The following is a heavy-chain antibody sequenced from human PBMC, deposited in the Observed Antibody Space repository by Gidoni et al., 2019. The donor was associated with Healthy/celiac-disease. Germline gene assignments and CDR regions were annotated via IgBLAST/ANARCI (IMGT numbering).Heavy chain of an antibody. V-gene: IGHV4-4*02. CDR3: ARFSYGDYRGYYYYYGMDV. CDR2: LYHSGST. D-gene: IGHD4-17*01. Sequence: QVQLQESGPGLVKPSGTLSLTCAVSGGSISSSNWWRWVRQPPGNGLEWIGELYHSGSTNYNPSLKSRVTISVDKSKNQFSLKLSSVTAADTAVYYCARFSYGDYRGYYYYYGMDVWGQGTTVTVSS. J-gene: IGHJ6*02. CDR1: GGSISSSNW.